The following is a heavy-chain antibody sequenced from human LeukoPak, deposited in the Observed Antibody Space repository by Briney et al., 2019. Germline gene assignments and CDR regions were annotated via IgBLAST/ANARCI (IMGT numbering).Heavy chain of an antibody. CDR2: IWYDGSNK. CDR1: GFTVSTNY. CDR3: ARDTYCSSTSCYSLFDY. D-gene: IGHD2-2*01. J-gene: IGHJ4*02. Sequence: GGSLRLSCAASGFTVSTNYMSWVRQAPGKGLEWVAVIWYDGSNKYYADSVKGRFTISRDNSKNTLYLQMNSLRAEDTAVYYCARDTYCSSTSCYSLFDYWGQGTLVTVSS. V-gene: IGHV3-33*08.